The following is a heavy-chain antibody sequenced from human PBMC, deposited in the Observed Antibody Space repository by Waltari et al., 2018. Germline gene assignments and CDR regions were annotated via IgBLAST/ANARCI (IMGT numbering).Heavy chain of an antibody. CDR3: AKETLRWFDY. CDR2: INECGGST. CDR1: GITFSAYA. V-gene: IGHV3-23*01. D-gene: IGHD5-12*01. Sequence: EVQLLESGGGLVQPGGSLRLSCAVSGITFSAYAMSWVRQAPGKGLEGVSGINECGGSTYYADSVKGRFTISRDNSRKMLFLQMSGLRAEDTAIYYCAKETLRWFDYWGQGTLVAVSS. J-gene: IGHJ4*02.